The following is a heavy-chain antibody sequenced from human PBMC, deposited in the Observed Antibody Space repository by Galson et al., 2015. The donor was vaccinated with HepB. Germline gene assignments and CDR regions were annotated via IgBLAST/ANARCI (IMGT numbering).Heavy chain of an antibody. J-gene: IGHJ6*02. V-gene: IGHV5-51*01. CDR2: IYPGDSDT. CDR1: GYSFTTNW. D-gene: IGHD6-19*01. Sequence: QSGAEVKKPGESLKNSCKGSGYSFTTNWIAWVRQMPGKTLEWMGIIYPGDSDTRYSPSFEGQVTISADKSISTAYLQWSSLKASDTAIYYCARHYRSATYSSRGGYSYGMDVWGQGTTVTVSS. CDR3: ARHYRSATYSSRGGYSYGMDV.